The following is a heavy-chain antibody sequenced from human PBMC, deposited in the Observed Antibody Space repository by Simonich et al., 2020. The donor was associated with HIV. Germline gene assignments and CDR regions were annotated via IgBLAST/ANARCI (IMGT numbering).Heavy chain of an antibody. J-gene: IGHJ4*02. CDR1: GYSISSGYY. V-gene: IGHV4-38-2*01. D-gene: IGHD7-27*01. CDR3: ARIGELGIGLDY. CDR2: SNHSGRT. Sequence: QVQLQESGPGLVKPSETLSLTCAVSGYSISSGYYWGWIRQPPGKGLEWIGESNHSGRTNYNPSLKSRVTISVDMSKNQFSLRLSSVTAADTAVYYCARIGELGIGLDYWGQGTLVTVSS.